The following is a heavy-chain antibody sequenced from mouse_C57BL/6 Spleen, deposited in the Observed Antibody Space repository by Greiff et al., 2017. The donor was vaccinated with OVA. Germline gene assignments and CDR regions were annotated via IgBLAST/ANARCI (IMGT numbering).Heavy chain of an antibody. J-gene: IGHJ4*01. CDR1: GFTFSDYG. CDR2: ISSGSSTI. V-gene: IGHV5-17*01. Sequence: EVQGVESGGGLVKPGGSLKLSCAASGFTFSDYGMHWVRQAPEKGLEWVAYISSGSSTIYYAATVKGRFTISGDNAKNTLFLQMTRLRSEDTAMYYWARRGGYYAMDYWGQGTSVTVSS. CDR3: ARRGGYYAMDY.